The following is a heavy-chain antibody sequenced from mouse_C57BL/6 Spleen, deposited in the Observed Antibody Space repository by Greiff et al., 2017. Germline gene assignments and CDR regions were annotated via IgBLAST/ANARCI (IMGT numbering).Heavy chain of an antibody. CDR1: GYTFTSYW. J-gene: IGHJ3*01. CDR2: IDPSDSYT. CDR3: AKSTPVEGFAY. V-gene: IGHV1-59*01. Sequence: QVHVKQSGAELVRPGTSVKLSCKASGYTFTSYWMHWVKQRPGQGLEWIGVIDPSDSYTNYNQKFKGKATLTVDTSSSTAYMQLSSLTSEDSAVYYCAKSTPVEGFAYWGQGTLVTVSA. D-gene: IGHD1-1*01.